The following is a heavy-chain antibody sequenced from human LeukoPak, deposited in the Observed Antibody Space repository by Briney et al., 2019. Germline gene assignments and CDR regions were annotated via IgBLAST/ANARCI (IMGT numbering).Heavy chain of an antibody. D-gene: IGHD4-11*01. J-gene: IGHJ5*02. CDR2: IYYSGST. CDR3: ARTYSNSYFDP. V-gene: IGHV4-59*01. Sequence: SETLSLTCTVSGGSISSYYWSWIRQPPGKGLEWIGYIYYSGSTNYNPSLKSRVTISVDTSKNQFSLKLNSVTAADTAVYYCARTYSNSYFDPWGQGTLVTVSS. CDR1: GGSISSYY.